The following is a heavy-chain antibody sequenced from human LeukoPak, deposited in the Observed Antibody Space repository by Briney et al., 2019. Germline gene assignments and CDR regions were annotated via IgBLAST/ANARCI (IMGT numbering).Heavy chain of an antibody. CDR1: GFTFSSYS. V-gene: IGHV3-21*04. D-gene: IGHD1-26*01. CDR3: ARRRDSGSLQHFDY. CDR2: ISSSSSDI. J-gene: IGHJ4*02. Sequence: PGGSLRLSCAASGFTFSSYSMSWVRQAPGKGLEWVSSISSSSSDIYYADSVKGRFTISRDNAKNSLYLQMNSLRAEDTAVYYCARRRDSGSLQHFDYWGQGTLVTVSS.